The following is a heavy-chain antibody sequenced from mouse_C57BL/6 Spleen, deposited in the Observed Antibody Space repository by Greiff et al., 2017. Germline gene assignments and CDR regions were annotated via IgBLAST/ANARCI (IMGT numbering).Heavy chain of an antibody. CDR2: IVPEGGET. CDR3: DNGDSYYFAY. V-gene: IGHV14-2*01. Sequence: VQLQQSGAELVKPGASVKLSCTASGFNIRDYYMHWVKQRTEQSLEWIGRIVPEGGETKYAPKFQGKATITADTSSNPANMQLSSLTSENTAVYYCDNGDSYYFAYWGQGTLVTVSA. J-gene: IGHJ3*01. D-gene: IGHD1-1*01. CDR1: GFNIRDYY.